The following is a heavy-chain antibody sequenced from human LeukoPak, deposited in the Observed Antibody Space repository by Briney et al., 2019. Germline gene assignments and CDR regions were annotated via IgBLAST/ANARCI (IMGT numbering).Heavy chain of an antibody. Sequence: GGSLRLSCAASGFTVSSNYMSWVRQAPGKGLEWVSVIYPTSTTYYADSVKGRFTISRDNSKNTLSPQMNSLRAEDTALYYCARGDGYNFFDCWGQGTLVTVSS. J-gene: IGHJ4*02. CDR2: IYPTSTT. CDR1: GFTVSSNY. V-gene: IGHV3-53*01. CDR3: ARGDGYNFFDC. D-gene: IGHD5-24*01.